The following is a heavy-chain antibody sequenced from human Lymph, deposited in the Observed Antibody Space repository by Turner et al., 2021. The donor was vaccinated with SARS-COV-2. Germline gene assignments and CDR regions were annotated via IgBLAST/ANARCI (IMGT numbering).Heavy chain of an antibody. V-gene: IGHV3-53*04. D-gene: IGHD5-18*01. CDR1: GSTVSRND. Sequence: EVQLVASGGGLVQPGGSLRLPRAASGSTVSRNDRSWGRQAAGKGVGWVSVIYGGGSSYYADSVKGRFTISKHNNNNTLYHKMNSRGAEDTAVYYGARDLDTAGGMDVWGQGTTVTVSS. J-gene: IGHJ6*02. CDR3: ARDLDTAGGMDV. CDR2: IYGGGSS.